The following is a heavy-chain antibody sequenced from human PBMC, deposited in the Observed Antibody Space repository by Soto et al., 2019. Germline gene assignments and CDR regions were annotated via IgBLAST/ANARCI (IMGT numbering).Heavy chain of an antibody. CDR3: ARGRLLDY. J-gene: IGHJ4*02. CDR2: ISYDGSNK. D-gene: IGHD2-15*01. V-gene: IGHV3-30-3*01. CDR1: GFTFSSYA. Sequence: QVQLVESGGGVVQPGRSLRLSCAASGFTFSSYAMHWVRRAPGKGLEWVAVISYDGSNKYYADSVKGRFTISRDNSKNTLYLQMNSLRAEDTAVYYCARGRLLDYWGQGTLVTVSS.